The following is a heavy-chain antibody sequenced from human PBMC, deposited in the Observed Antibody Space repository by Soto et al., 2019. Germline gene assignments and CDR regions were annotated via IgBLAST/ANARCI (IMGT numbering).Heavy chain of an antibody. CDR3: ERDWKGSEGFDT. J-gene: IGHJ4*02. Sequence: QVQLVQSGAEVKKPASSVKVSCKASGYTSSTYGFSWVRQAPGQGIEWMGWIGADNRDTNYTQNFQGKVNMTTDNPTTKSYKELKSLKSDDTAVYLSERDWKGSEGFDTGGQGTLVTVSS. V-gene: IGHV1-18*01. CDR1: GYTSSTYG. CDR2: IGADNRDT. D-gene: IGHD1-1*01.